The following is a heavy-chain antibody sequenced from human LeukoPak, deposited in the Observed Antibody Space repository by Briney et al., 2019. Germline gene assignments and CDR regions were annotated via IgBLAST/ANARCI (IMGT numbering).Heavy chain of an antibody. Sequence: GYIYYSGSTKYNPSLRSRVTISVDTSKNQFSLKLSSVTAADTAVYYCARQPWNMGAYYFDYWGQGILVTVSS. D-gene: IGHD1-26*01. J-gene: IGHJ4*02. V-gene: IGHV4-59*08. CDR3: ARQPWNMGAYYFDY. CDR2: IYYSGST.